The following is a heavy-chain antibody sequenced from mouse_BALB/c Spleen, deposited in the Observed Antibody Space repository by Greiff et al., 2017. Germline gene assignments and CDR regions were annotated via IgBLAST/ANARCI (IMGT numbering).Heavy chain of an antibody. Sequence: VQLQQSGPGLVAPSQSLSITCTVSGFSLTGYGVNWVRQPPGKGLEWLGMIWGDGSTDYNSALKSRLSISKDNSKSQVFLKMNSLQTDDTARYYCARKYRYDEAWFAYWGQGTLVTVSA. CDR2: IWGDGST. J-gene: IGHJ3*01. D-gene: IGHD2-14*01. V-gene: IGHV2-6-7*01. CDR3: ARKYRYDEAWFAY. CDR1: GFSLTGYG.